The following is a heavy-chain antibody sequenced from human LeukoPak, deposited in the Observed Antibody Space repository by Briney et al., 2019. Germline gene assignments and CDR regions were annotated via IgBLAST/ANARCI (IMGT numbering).Heavy chain of an antibody. D-gene: IGHD6-13*01. J-gene: IGHJ4*02. CDR2: ISSDGSST. Sequence: GGSLRLSCAASGFTFSSYWMHWVRQAPGKGLVWVSRISSDGSSTTYADSVKGRFTISRDNAKNTLYLQMNSLRAEDTAVYYCGRGGKVEQLVLARWGQGSLVTVSS. CDR3: GRGGKVEQLVLAR. CDR1: GFTFSSYW. V-gene: IGHV3-74*01.